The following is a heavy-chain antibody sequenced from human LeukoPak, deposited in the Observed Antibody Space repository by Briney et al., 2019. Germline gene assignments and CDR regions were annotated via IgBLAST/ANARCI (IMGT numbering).Heavy chain of an antibody. V-gene: IGHV1-2*02. D-gene: IGHD3-9*01. CDR3: ARVPVLRYFDWPMEFDP. CDR2: ISPNSGGT. CDR1: GYTFTGYY. J-gene: IGHJ5*02. Sequence: ASVKVSCKASGYTFTGYYMHWVRQAPGQGLEWMGWISPNSGGTNYAQKFQGRVTMTRDTSISTAYMELSRLRSDDTAVYYCARVPVLRYFDWPMEFDPWGQGTLVTVSS.